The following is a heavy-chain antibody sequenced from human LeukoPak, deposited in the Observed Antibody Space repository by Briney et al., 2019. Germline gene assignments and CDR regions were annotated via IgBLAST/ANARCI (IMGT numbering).Heavy chain of an antibody. CDR1: GGSISSGGYY. Sequence: SETLSLTCTVSGGSISSGGYYWSWIRHHPGKGLEWIGYIYYSGSTHYNPSLKSRVTISVDTSKNQFSLKLSSVTAADSAVYCCARGAYGDSLSWFDPWGQGTLVTVSS. D-gene: IGHD4-17*01. CDR3: ARGAYGDSLSWFDP. V-gene: IGHV4-31*03. CDR2: IYYSGST. J-gene: IGHJ5*02.